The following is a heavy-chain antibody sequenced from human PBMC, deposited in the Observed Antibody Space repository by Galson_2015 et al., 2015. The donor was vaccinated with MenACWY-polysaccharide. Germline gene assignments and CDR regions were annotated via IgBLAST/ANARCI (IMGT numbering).Heavy chain of an antibody. CDR3: ARDQYGSGNYCMPYYYYGMDV. J-gene: IGHJ6*02. D-gene: IGHD3-10*01. CDR1: GFTLSDYS. V-gene: IGHV3-48*01. Sequence: SLRLSCAASGFTLSDYSINWVRQAPGKGLEWLSYISSRSDTIYYADSVKGRFTISRDNAKNSLYLQMSSLRAEDTAMYYCARDQYGSGNYCMPYYYYGMDVWGQGTTVTVSS. CDR2: ISSRSDTI.